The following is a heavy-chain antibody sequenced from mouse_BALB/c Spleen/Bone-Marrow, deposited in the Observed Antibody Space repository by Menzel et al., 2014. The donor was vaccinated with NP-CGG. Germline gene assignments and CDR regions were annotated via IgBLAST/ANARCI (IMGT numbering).Heavy chain of an antibody. CDR2: INSNGGST. CDR1: GFTFSSYY. D-gene: IGHD2-14*01. CDR3: ARQGYPYFDY. Sequence: EVKLEESGGGLVKLGGSLKLSCAASGFTFSSYYMSWVRQTPEKRLELVAAINSNGGSTYYPDTVKGRFTISRDNAKNTLYLQMSSLKSEDTALYYCARQGYPYFDYWGQGTTLTVPS. V-gene: IGHV5-6-2*01. J-gene: IGHJ2*01.